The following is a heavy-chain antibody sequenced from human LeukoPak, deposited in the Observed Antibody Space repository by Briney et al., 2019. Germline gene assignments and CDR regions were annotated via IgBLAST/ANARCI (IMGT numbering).Heavy chain of an antibody. CDR3: ARDCTNGVCYGTDLDY. V-gene: IGHV3-33*01. D-gene: IGHD2-8*01. J-gene: IGHJ4*02. CDR2: IWYDGSNK. Sequence: GRALRLSCAASGFTFSSYGMHWVRQAPGKGLEWVAVIWYDGSNKYYADSVKGRFTISRDNSKNTLYLQMNSLRAEDTAVYYCARDCTNGVCYGTDLDYWGQGTLVTVSS. CDR1: GFTFSSYG.